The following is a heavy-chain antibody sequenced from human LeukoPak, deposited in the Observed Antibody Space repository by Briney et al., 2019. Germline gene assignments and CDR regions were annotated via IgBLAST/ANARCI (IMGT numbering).Heavy chain of an antibody. CDR3: ASGRGDIVVVVAAGHGNAFDI. V-gene: IGHV1-69*13. Sequence: GASVKVSCKASGGTFSSYAISWVRQAPGQGLEWMGGIIPIFGTANYAQKFQGRVTITADESTSTAYMELSSLRSEDTAVYYCASGRGDIVVVVAAGHGNAFDIWGQGTMVTVSS. D-gene: IGHD2-15*01. CDR1: GGTFSSYA. J-gene: IGHJ3*02. CDR2: IIPIFGTA.